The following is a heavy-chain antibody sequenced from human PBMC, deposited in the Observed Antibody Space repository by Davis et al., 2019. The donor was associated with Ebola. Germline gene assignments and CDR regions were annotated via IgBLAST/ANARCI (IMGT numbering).Heavy chain of an antibody. Sequence: PGGSLRLSCAASGFTFSSYAMSWVRQAPGKGLEWVSAFSGSGGSTYYADSVKGRFTISRDNSKTTLYLQMNSLRAEDTAVYYCAKVLGYYGSPNWGQGTLVTVSS. D-gene: IGHD3-10*01. J-gene: IGHJ1*01. CDR2: FSGSGGST. V-gene: IGHV3-23*01. CDR3: AKVLGYYGSPN. CDR1: GFTFSSYA.